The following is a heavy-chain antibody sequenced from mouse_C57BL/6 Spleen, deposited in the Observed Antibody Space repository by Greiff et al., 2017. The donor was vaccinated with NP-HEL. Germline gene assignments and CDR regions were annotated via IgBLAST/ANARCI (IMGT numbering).Heavy chain of an antibody. CDR1: GYTFTDYE. J-gene: IGHJ2*01. CDR3: TRTSVWDGYYVGYFDY. Sequence: VKLMESGAELVRPGASVTLSCKASGYTFTDYEMHWVKQTPVHGLEWIGAIDPETGGTAYNQKFKGKAILTADKSSSTAYMELRSLTSEDSAVYYCTRTSVWDGYYVGYFDYWGQGTTLTVSS. D-gene: IGHD2-3*01. CDR2: IDPETGGT. V-gene: IGHV1-15*01.